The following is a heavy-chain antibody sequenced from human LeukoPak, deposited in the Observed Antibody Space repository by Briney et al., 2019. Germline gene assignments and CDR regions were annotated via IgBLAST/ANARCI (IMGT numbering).Heavy chain of an antibody. CDR3: ARVNFNYDYGMDV. J-gene: IGHJ6*02. D-gene: IGHD1-7*01. CDR1: GFTFNNYL. Sequence: GGSLRLSCAASGFTFNNYLMSWVRQAPGKGLEWVANIRQHGIEKYYASSLVGRISISRDNAKNALYLQMNSLRAEDTAVYYCARVNFNYDYGMDVWGQGTTVTVSS. CDR2: IRQHGIEK. V-gene: IGHV3-7*01.